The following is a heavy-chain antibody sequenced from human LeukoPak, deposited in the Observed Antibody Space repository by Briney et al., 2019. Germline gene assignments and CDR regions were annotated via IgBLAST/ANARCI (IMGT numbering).Heavy chain of an antibody. J-gene: IGHJ4*02. CDR2: ISGSGGST. CDR3: ANPHYYDSSG. V-gene: IGHV3-23*01. CDR1: GFMFSTYE. Sequence: GGSLRLSCAASGFMFSTYEMNWVRQAPGKGLEWVSAISGSGGSTYYADSVKGRFTISRDNSKNTLYLQMNSLRAEDTAVYYCANPHYYDSSGWGQGTLVTVSS. D-gene: IGHD3-22*01.